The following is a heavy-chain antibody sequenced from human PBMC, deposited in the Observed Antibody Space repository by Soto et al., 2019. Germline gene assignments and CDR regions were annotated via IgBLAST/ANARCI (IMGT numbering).Heavy chain of an antibody. V-gene: IGHV4-4*09. CDR2: IYFSGST. Sequence: SETLSLTCIVSGGSMNCYYWIWIRQTPGQGLEWLGFIYFSGSTRYNPSLMSRLTISLDKSKRQFSMSLSSVTAADTAVYYCARSVATPGTNIDFWGQGTLVTVSS. CDR1: GGSMNCYY. CDR3: ARSVATPGTNIDF. D-gene: IGHD6-13*01. J-gene: IGHJ4*02.